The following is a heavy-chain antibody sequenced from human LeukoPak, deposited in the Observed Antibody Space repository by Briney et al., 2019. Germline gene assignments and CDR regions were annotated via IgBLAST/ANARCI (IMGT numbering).Heavy chain of an antibody. CDR3: ASLPRSIVGAINY. CDR1: GGSISSGGYY. J-gene: IGHJ4*02. V-gene: IGHV4-30-2*01. CDR2: IYHSGST. Sequence: SQTLSLTCTVSGGSISSGGYYWSWIRQPPGKGLEWIGYIYHSGSTYYNPSLKSRVTISVDRSKNQFSLKLSSVTAADTAVYYCASLPRSIVGAINYWGQGTLVTVSS. D-gene: IGHD1-26*01.